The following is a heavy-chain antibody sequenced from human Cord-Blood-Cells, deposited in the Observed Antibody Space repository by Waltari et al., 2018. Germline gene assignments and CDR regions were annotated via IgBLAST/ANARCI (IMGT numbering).Heavy chain of an antibody. CDR2: IYYSGST. CDR3: AGLGSYYDSSGYSYDAFDI. J-gene: IGHJ3*02. Sequence: QVQLQESGPGLVKPSETLSLTCTVSGGSISSYYWSWIRQPPGKGLEWIGYIYYSGSTNYTPALKSRGTISVDTSKNQFSRKLSSVTATDTAAYYCAGLGSYYDSSGYSYDAFDIWGQGTMVTVSS. V-gene: IGHV4-59*08. CDR1: GGSISSYY. D-gene: IGHD3-22*01.